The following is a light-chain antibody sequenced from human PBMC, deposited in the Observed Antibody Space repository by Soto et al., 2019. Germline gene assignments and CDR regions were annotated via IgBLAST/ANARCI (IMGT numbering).Light chain of an antibody. J-gene: IGKJ5*01. CDR3: QQYSTSSIS. CDR1: ESISDW. Sequence: DIQMTQSPSTLSASVGDRVTFTCWASESISDWLVWYHQKPGRAPKLLIYKASRLESGVPSRFSGSASGTEFARTIASLQPDDFGTYYCQQYSTSSISFGPGTRLAIK. CDR2: KAS. V-gene: IGKV1-5*03.